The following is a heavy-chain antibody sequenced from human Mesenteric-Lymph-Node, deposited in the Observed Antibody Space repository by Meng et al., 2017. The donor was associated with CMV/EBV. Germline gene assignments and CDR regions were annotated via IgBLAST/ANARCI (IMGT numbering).Heavy chain of an antibody. CDR3: ARLRGYYGSGSYYFDY. CDR2: ISSSSSYI. J-gene: IGHJ4*02. D-gene: IGHD3-10*01. CDR1: GFMVRNEE. Sequence: GESLKISCAASGFMVRNEEMIWVRRAPGEGLEWVSSISSSSSYIYYADSVKGRFTISRDNAKNSLYLQMNSLRAEDTAVYYCARLRGYYGSGSYYFDYWGQGTLVTVSS. V-gene: IGHV3-21*01.